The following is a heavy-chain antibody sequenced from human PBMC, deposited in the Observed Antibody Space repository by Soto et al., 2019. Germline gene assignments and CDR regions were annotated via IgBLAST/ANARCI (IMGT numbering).Heavy chain of an antibody. CDR1: GGSISRGGYY. J-gene: IGHJ4*02. CDR3: ASTTQIMTTVTTRWDY. Sequence: KPSETLSLTCTVSGGSISRGGYYWSWIRQHPGKGLEWIGYIYYSGSTYYNPSLKSRVTISVDTSKNQFSLKLSSVTAADTAVYYCASTTQIMTTVTTRWDYWGQGTLVTVSS. CDR2: IYYSGST. V-gene: IGHV4-31*03. D-gene: IGHD4-17*01.